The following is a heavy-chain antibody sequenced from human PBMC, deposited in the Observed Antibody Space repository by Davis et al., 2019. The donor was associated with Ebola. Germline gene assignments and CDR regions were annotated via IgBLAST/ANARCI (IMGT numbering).Heavy chain of an antibody. Sequence: ASVKVSCKASGYTFTSYGISWVRQAPGQGLEWMGWISAYNGNTNYAQKLQGRVTITADESTSTAYMELSSLRSEDTAVYYCAPTRSGYLPDFDYWGQGTLVTVSS. CDR1: GYTFTSYG. CDR3: APTRSGYLPDFDY. D-gene: IGHD3-3*01. J-gene: IGHJ4*02. CDR2: ISAYNGNT. V-gene: IGHV1-18*01.